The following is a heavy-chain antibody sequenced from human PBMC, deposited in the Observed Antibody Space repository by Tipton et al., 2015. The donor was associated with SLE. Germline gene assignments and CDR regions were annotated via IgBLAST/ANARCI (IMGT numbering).Heavy chain of an antibody. V-gene: IGHV3-66*01. CDR1: GFTVSNDY. J-gene: IGHJ6*02. CDR3: ARSSSSRYYYALDV. D-gene: IGHD6-6*01. CDR2: IYSGGNT. Sequence: SLRLSYAASGFTVSNDYMAWVRQAPGKGLEWVSIIYSGGNTYSADSVNGRFTISRDNSQNTLYLQMNSLRAEDTAVYYCARSSSSRYYYALDVWGQGTTVAVS.